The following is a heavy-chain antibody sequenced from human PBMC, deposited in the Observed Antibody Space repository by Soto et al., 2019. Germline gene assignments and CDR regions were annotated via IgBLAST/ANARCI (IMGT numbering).Heavy chain of an antibody. V-gene: IGHV4-39*01. CDR1: GGSISTSRSY. D-gene: IGHD2-21*01. CDR3: ARQPTTGDTDLWFDP. Sequence: QLQLLESGPGLVKASETLSLTCSVSGGSISTSRSYWAWIRQPPGKGLGWLANIFYSGSTFYHPSLAWRVSVSVDTSKNEFSLKLRSVTAADTAVYYCARQPTTGDTDLWFDPWGQGTLVTVSS. J-gene: IGHJ5*02. CDR2: IFYSGST.